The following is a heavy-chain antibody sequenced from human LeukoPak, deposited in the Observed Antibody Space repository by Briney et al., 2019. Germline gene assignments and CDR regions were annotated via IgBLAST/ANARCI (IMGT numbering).Heavy chain of an antibody. Sequence: GGSLRLSCAASGFTFSSCAMHWVRQAPGKGLEWVAVISYDGNNKYYADSVKGRFIISRDNSKNTLYLQMNSLRVEDTAVYFCARGVRQLLYWGQGTLVTVSS. CDR2: ISYDGNNK. D-gene: IGHD3-10*02. CDR1: GFTFSSCA. V-gene: IGHV3-30-3*01. J-gene: IGHJ4*02. CDR3: ARGVRQLLY.